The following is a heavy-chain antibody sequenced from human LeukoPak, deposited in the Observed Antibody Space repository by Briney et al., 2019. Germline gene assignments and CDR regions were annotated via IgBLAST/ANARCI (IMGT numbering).Heavy chain of an antibody. Sequence: GASVKVSCKASGYTLAGYYMHWVRQAPGQGLEWLGRINPNSGGTNYAQKFQGRVTMTRDTSISTAYMELSRLRSDDTAVYYCARAVGYYYDYDFDYWGQGTLVTVSS. D-gene: IGHD3-22*01. CDR3: ARAVGYYYDYDFDY. CDR2: INPNSGGT. J-gene: IGHJ4*02. CDR1: GYTLAGYY. V-gene: IGHV1-2*06.